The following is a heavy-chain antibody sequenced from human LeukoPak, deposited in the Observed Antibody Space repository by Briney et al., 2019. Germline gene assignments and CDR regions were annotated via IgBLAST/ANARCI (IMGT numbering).Heavy chain of an antibody. V-gene: IGHV4-38-2*02. D-gene: IGHD3-16*02. J-gene: IGHJ4*02. CDR2: IYHSGST. CDR3: ARDYTFGGVIAPYYFDY. Sequence: TSETLSLTCTVSGYSISSGYYRGWIRQPPGKGLEWIGSIYHSGSTYYNPSLKSRVTISVDTSKTQFSLKLSSVTAADTAVYYCARDYTFGGVIAPYYFDYWGQGTLVTVSS. CDR1: GYSISSGYY.